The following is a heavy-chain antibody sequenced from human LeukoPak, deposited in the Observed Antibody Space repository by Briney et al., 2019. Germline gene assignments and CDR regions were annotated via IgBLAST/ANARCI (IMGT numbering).Heavy chain of an antibody. CDR3: ATLPLGYCSSTSCYQNWYFDL. V-gene: IGHV5-51*01. CDR1: GYSFTSYW. J-gene: IGHJ2*01. Sequence: GESLKISCTGSGYSFTSYWIGWVRQMPGKGLEWMGIIYPGDSDTSYSPSFQGQVTISADKSISTAYLQWSSLKASDTAMYYCATLPLGYCSSTSCYQNWYFDLWGRGTLVTVSS. D-gene: IGHD2-2*01. CDR2: IYPGDSDT.